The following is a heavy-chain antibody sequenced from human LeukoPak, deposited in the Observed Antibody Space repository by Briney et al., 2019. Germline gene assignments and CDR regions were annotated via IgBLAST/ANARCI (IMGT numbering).Heavy chain of an antibody. D-gene: IGHD3-3*01. CDR1: GFTFSSYA. J-gene: IGHJ6*03. Sequence: GGSLRLSCAASGFTFSSYAMSWVRQAPGKGLEWVSAISGSGGSTYYADSVKGRFTISRDNSKNTLYLQMNSLRAEDTAVYYCAAGNFFGVVNYYMDVWGKGTTVTVSS. V-gene: IGHV3-23*01. CDR2: ISGSGGST. CDR3: AAGNFFGVVNYYMDV.